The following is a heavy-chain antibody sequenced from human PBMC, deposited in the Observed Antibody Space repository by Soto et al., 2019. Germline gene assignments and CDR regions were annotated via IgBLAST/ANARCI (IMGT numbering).Heavy chain of an antibody. D-gene: IGHD4-17*01. J-gene: IGHJ3*02. V-gene: IGHV6-1*01. Sequence: QVQLQQSGPGLVKPSQTLSLTCAISGDSVSSNSAAWNWIRQSPSRGLEWLGRTYYRSKWYNDSAVSVNSRIPINPATSKTQFSLQLNSVTPEDTAVYYCARDRPYTVKGPDAFDIWGQGTMVTGSS. CDR3: ARDRPYTVKGPDAFDI. CDR1: GDSVSSNSAA. CDR2: TYYRSKWYN.